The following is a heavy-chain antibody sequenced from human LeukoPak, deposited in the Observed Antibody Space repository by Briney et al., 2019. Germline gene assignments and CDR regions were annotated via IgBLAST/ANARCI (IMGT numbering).Heavy chain of an antibody. CDR3: AREGTLNYDFWSGYYSALGYFDY. V-gene: IGHV1-69*04. Sequence: GASVKVSCKASGYSFTTHYMHWVRQAPGQGLEWMGRIIPILGIANYAQKFQGRVTITADKSTSTAYMELSSLRSEDTAVYYCAREGTLNYDFWSGYYSALGYFDYWGQGTLVTVSS. CDR1: GYSFTTHY. D-gene: IGHD3-3*01. J-gene: IGHJ4*02. CDR2: IIPILGIA.